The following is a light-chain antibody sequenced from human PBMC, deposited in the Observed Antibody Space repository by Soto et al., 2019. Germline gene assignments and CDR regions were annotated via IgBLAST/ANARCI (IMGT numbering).Light chain of an antibody. V-gene: IGLV8-61*01. CDR1: SGSVSTSYY. J-gene: IGLJ3*02. CDR3: VLYMGSGLWV. Sequence: QAVVTQEPSFSVSPGRTVTLTCGLTSGSVSTSYYPSWYHQTPGQAPRTLIYNTNTRSSGVPDRFSDSILGNKAALTITGAQADDESDYYCVLYMGSGLWVFGGGTKLTVL. CDR2: NTN.